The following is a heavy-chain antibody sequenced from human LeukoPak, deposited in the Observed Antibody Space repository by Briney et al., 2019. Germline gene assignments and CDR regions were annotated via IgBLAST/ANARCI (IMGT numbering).Heavy chain of an antibody. CDR2: ITGSGGST. CDR1: GFTFSNYG. D-gene: IGHD1-1*01. V-gene: IGHV3-23*01. J-gene: IGHJ3*02. CDR3: ARDINSVAFDM. Sequence: PGGSLRLSCAASGFTFSNYGMNWVRQAPGKGLEWVSGITGSGGSTYYADSVKGRFTISRDNSKNTVYLQMNSLRAEDTAVYYCARDINSVAFDMWGQGTVVTVSS.